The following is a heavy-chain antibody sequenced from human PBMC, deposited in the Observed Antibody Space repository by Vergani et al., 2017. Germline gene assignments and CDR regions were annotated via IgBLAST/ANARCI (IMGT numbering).Heavy chain of an antibody. V-gene: IGHV3-23*01. CDR2: LSASDRRT. CDR1: GFTFIMHA. Sequence: EVQLLESGGDLVQPGGSLRLSCAASGFTFIMHAMSWVRQAPGKGLEWVSTLSASDRRTHYADSVKGRFTISRDNSKNTLYLQMNSLRAEDTAVYYCARDRRYCSSTSCYTRYFDLWGRGTLVTVSS. J-gene: IGHJ2*01. D-gene: IGHD2-2*02. CDR3: ARDRRYCSSTSCYTRYFDL.